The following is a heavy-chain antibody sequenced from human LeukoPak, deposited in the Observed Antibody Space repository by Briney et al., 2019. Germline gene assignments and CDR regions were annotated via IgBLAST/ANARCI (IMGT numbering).Heavy chain of an antibody. Sequence: PSETLSLTCTVAGGSISSSFHYWDWIRRAPGKGLEWMGSLLYTGNTWYNPSLKSRITMSVDTSKNQFSLRLSSVNAADTALYYCARRGSGNGGTYAGMDVWGQGTSVTVSS. J-gene: IGHJ6*02. CDR3: ARRGSGNGGTYAGMDV. D-gene: IGHD2-15*01. V-gene: IGHV4-39*01. CDR2: LLYTGNT. CDR1: GGSISSSFHY.